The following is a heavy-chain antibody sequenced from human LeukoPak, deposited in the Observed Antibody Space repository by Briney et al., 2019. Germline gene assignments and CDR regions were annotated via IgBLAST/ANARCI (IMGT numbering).Heavy chain of an antibody. CDR1: GFTFTDYY. V-gene: IGHV3-11*06. Sequence: PGGSLRLSCAASGFTFTDYYMSWIRQAPGKGLEWLSYISSTSTSTTYADSVKGRFTISRDNATNSLYLQMNSLRAEDTALYYCARGQYSFDSWGQGTLVTVSS. J-gene: IGHJ4*02. D-gene: IGHD6-19*01. CDR2: ISSTSTST. CDR3: ARGQYSFDS.